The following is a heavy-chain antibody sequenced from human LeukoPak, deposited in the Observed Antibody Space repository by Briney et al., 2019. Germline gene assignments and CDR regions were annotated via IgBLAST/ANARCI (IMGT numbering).Heavy chain of an antibody. J-gene: IGHJ5*02. CDR3: ARVRAYPYNSSPRHWFNP. CDR2: ISDDGTSE. Sequence: GGSLRLSCEGSHYTFSYYFKYWVRQAPGKELEWVAAISDDGTSEHYADSVKGRFTISRDNSKNSLYLQMNRLRTEDTAMYYCARVRAYPYNSSPRHWFNPWGQGTLVTVSS. V-gene: IGHV3-30*04. CDR1: HYTFSYYF. D-gene: IGHD1-14*01.